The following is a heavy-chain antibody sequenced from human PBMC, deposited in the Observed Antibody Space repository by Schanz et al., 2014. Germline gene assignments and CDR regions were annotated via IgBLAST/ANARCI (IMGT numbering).Heavy chain of an antibody. J-gene: IGHJ3*02. CDR1: GFTFSTFA. CDR3: AKSDAFDI. CDR2: ITYNGGTI. Sequence: EVQLVQSGGGLVQPGGSLRLSCAASGFTFSTFAMHWVRQAPGKGLEWISYITYNGGTIYYADSVKGRFTISRDNAKNSLYLEMNSLRAEDTALYYCAKSDAFDIWGQGTLVTVSS. V-gene: IGHV3-48*01.